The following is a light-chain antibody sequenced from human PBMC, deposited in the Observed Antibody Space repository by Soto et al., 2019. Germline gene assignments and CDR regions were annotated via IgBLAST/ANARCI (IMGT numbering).Light chain of an antibody. CDR2: GAS. CDR3: QQYNDWPMT. V-gene: IGKV3-15*01. CDR1: PSISNT. Sequence: EIVMTQSPPTLSVSPGERATLSCRASPSISNTLAWFQQKPGQGPRLLIYGASTRATGIPARFSGSGSVTEFTLTISSLQSEDFAVYFCQQYNDWPMTFGQGTTLEMK. J-gene: IGKJ2*01.